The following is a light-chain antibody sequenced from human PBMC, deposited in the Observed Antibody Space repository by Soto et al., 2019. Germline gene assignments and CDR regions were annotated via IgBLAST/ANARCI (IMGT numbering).Light chain of an antibody. CDR1: SSDVGGYNY. CDR3: SSYTSSSTWV. Sequence: QSALTQPASVSGSPGQSITISCTGTSSDVGGYNYVSWYQQHPGKAPKVMIYEVSNRPSGVSNRFSGSKSGNTASLTISWLQAEDEADYYCSSYTSSSTWVFGGGTKLTVL. V-gene: IGLV2-14*01. CDR2: EVS. J-gene: IGLJ3*02.